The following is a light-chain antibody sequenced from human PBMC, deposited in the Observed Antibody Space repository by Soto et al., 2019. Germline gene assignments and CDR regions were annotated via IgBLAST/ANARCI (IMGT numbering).Light chain of an antibody. J-gene: IGKJ1*01. CDR2: EAS. CDR1: ESVSSR. CDR3: QQYNYYRT. Sequence: DIQMTQSPFSLSASVGDRVTITCRASESVSSRLAWYQQKPGKAPKLLISEASSVESGVPSRFSGSGSGTEFTLTISSLQPDDVATYYCQQYNYYRTFGQGTEVEMK. V-gene: IGKV1-5*03.